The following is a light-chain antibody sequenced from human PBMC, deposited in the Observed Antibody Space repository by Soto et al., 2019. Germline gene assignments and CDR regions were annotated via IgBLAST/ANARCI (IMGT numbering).Light chain of an antibody. J-gene: IGLJ1*01. V-gene: IGLV2-14*01. CDR1: SSDVGGYIY. CDR2: DVT. Sequence: SALTQPASVSGSPGHSITISCTGTSSDVGGYIYVSWYQQHPGKAPKLMIYDVTSRPSGVSYRFSGSKSGNTASLTISGLQAEDEADYYCSSYTTSSSYVFGTGTKVTVL. CDR3: SSYTTSSSYV.